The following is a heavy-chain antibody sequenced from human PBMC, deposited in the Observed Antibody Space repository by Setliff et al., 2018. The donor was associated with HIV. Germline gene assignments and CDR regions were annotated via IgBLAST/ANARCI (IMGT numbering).Heavy chain of an antibody. CDR3: ARDLIWGFDY. CDR1: GFIFSSYS. D-gene: IGHD3-16*01. Sequence: GGSLRLSCAASGFIFSSYSMNWVRQAPGKGLEWVSYISGSGSGVDYADSVKGRFTVSRDNARSSLYLQLNSLRSEDTAVYYCARDLIWGFDYWGQGTPVTVSS. CDR2: ISGSGSGV. V-gene: IGHV3-48*01. J-gene: IGHJ4*02.